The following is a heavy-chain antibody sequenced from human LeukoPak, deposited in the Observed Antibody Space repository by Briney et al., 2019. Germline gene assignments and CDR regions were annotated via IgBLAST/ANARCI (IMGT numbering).Heavy chain of an antibody. CDR1: GFPFSSYG. J-gene: IGHJ3*02. Sequence: GGSLRLSCAASGFPFSSYGMHWVRQAPGKGLEWVALIWYDGSNLYYADSVKGRFTISKDSSKNTLYLHMNSLRAEDTAVYYCARDKNYYGSGSPSLDAFDIWGQGTMVTVSS. CDR3: ARDKNYYGSGSPSLDAFDI. D-gene: IGHD3-10*01. V-gene: IGHV3-33*01. CDR2: IWYDGSNL.